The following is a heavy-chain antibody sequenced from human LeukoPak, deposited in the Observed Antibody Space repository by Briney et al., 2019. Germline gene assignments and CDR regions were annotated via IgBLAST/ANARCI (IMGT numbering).Heavy chain of an antibody. CDR3: AKIKGCSSTSCPHAFDI. Sequence: GGSLRLSCAASGFTFSSYGMHWVRQAPGKGLEWVAVIWYDGSNKYYADSVKGRFTISRDNSKNTLYLQMNSLRAEDTAVYYCAKIKGCSSTSCPHAFDIWGQGTMVTVSS. CDR1: GFTFSSYG. V-gene: IGHV3-33*06. CDR2: IWYDGSNK. J-gene: IGHJ3*02. D-gene: IGHD2-2*01.